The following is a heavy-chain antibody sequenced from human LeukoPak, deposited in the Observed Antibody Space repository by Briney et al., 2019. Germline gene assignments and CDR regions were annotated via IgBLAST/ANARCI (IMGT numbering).Heavy chain of an antibody. CDR2: IYYSGST. Sequence: SETLSLTCTVSGGSVSSGSYYWSWIRQPPGKGLEWIGYIYYSGSTNYNPSLKSRVTISVDTSKNQFSLKLSSVTAADTAVYYCARDFRLRYWGQGTLVTVSS. J-gene: IGHJ4*02. CDR3: ARDFRLRY. D-gene: IGHD6-6*01. CDR1: GGSVSSGSYY. V-gene: IGHV4-61*01.